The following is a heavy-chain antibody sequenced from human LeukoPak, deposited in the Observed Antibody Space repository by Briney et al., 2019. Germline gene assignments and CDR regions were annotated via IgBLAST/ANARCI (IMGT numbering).Heavy chain of an antibody. V-gene: IGHV1-24*01. CDR2: FDPEDGET. D-gene: IGHD5-18*01. CDR1: GYTLTELS. CDR3: ATEVDTAMGHAFDI. J-gene: IGHJ3*02. Sequence: ASVKVSCKVSGYTLTELSMHWVRQAPGKGLEWVGGFDPEDGETIYAQKFQGRVTMTEDTSTDTAYMELSSLRSEDTAVYYCATEVDTAMGHAFDIWGQGTMVTVSS.